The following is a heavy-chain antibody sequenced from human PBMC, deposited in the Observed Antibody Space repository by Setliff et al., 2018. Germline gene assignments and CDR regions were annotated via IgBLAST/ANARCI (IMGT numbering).Heavy chain of an antibody. CDR2: IRPVPRLT. J-gene: IGHJ4*02. CDR1: ADTFNRYA. V-gene: IGHV1-69*04. D-gene: IGHD6-19*01. CDR3: AREGEAGNFDY. Sequence: SVKVSCKASADTFNRYAINWVRQAPGQGLEWMGTIRPVPRLTDYAEKFQGRVTFTADTSTPTIYLELSGLTSDDTAVYYCAREGEAGNFDYWGQGTLVTVSS.